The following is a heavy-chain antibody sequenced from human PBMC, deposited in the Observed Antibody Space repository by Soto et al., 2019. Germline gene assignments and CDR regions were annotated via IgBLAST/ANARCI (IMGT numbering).Heavy chain of an antibody. Sequence: ASVKVSCKASGYTFTSYGISWVRQAPGQGLEWMGWISAYNGNTNYAQKLQGRVTMTTDTSTSTAYMELRSLRSDDTAVYYCARDDGGGGYCSGGSCYMMPAPLVDYWGQGTLVTVSS. J-gene: IGHJ4*02. CDR2: ISAYNGNT. D-gene: IGHD2-15*01. CDR3: ARDDGGGGYCSGGSCYMMPAPLVDY. CDR1: GYTFTSYG. V-gene: IGHV1-18*01.